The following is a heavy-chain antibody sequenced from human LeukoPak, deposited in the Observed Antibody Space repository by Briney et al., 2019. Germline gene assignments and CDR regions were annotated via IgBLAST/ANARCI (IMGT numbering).Heavy chain of an antibody. Sequence: SETLSLTCAVYGGSFSGHYWTWIRQPPGKGLEWIGEINHSGSTNYNPSLKSRVTISVDTSKNQSPLKLSSVTAADTAVYYCARCRYYYDRYMDVWGKGTTVTVSS. D-gene: IGHD3-22*01. J-gene: IGHJ6*03. V-gene: IGHV4-34*01. CDR2: INHSGST. CDR3: ARCRYYYDRYMDV. CDR1: GGSFSGHY.